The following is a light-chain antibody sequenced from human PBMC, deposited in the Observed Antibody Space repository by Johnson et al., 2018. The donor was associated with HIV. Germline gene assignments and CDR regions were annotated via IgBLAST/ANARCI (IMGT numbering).Light chain of an antibody. CDR3: ATWDASLNGYV. Sequence: QSVLTQPPSASGTPGQRVTFSCSGSSSSIGSNTVSWYRQLPGTAPKLLMYSNNQRPSGVPDRFSGSKSGTSASLAISGLQSEDEADYYCATWDASLNGYVYGTGTKVTV. V-gene: IGLV1-44*01. CDR1: SSSIGSNT. CDR2: SNN. J-gene: IGLJ1*01.